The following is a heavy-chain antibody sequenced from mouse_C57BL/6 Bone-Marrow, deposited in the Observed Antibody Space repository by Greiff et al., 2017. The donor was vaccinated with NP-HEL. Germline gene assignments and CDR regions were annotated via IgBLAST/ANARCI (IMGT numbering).Heavy chain of an antibody. Sequence: VQLQQPGAELVMPGASVKLSCKASGYTFTSYWMHWVKQRPGQGLEWIGEIDPSDGYTNYNQKFKGKSTLTVDKSSSTAYMQLSSLTSEDSAVYYCARVLVGDLDYWGQGTTLTVSS. D-gene: IGHD2-12*01. J-gene: IGHJ2*01. V-gene: IGHV1-69*01. CDR3: ARVLVGDLDY. CDR1: GYTFTSYW. CDR2: IDPSDGYT.